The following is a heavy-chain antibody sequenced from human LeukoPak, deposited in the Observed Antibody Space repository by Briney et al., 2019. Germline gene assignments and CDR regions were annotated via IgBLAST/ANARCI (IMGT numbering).Heavy chain of an antibody. CDR3: ARGASGYSSGWYIEGRYYYYYMDV. CDR1: GYTFTCYY. V-gene: IGHV1-2*02. Sequence: ASVKVSCKASGYTFTCYYMHWVRQAPGQGLEWMGWINPNSGGTNYAQKFQGRVTMTRDTSISTAYMELSRLRSDDTAVYYCARGASGYSSGWYIEGRYYYYYMDVWGKGTTVTISS. J-gene: IGHJ6*03. D-gene: IGHD6-13*01. CDR2: INPNSGGT.